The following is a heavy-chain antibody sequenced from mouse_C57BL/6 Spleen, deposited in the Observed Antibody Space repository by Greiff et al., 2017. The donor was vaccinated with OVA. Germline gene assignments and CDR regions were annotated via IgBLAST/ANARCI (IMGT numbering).Heavy chain of an antibody. Sequence: QVHVKQPGTELVKPGASVKLSCKASGYTFTSYWMHWVKQRPGQGLEWIGNINPSNGGTNYNEKFKSKATLTVDKSSSTAYMQLSSLTSEDSAVYYCARDGSSSYAMDYWGQGTSVTVSS. CDR3: ARDGSSSYAMDY. CDR1: GYTFTSYW. V-gene: IGHV1-53*01. D-gene: IGHD1-1*01. J-gene: IGHJ4*01. CDR2: INPSNGGT.